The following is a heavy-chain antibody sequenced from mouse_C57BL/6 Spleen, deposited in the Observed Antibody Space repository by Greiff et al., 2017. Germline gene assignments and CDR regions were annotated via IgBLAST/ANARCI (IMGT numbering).Heavy chain of an antibody. CDR2: IYPSSGYT. D-gene: IGHD1-1*01. Sequence: VQPPESGAELAKPGASVKLSCKASGYTFTSYWMHWVKQRPGQGLEWIGYIYPSSGYTKFNQKFKGKATLTADKSSSTAYMQLSSLTYEDSAVYYCARAISWDDGSSYGYFDVWGTGTTVTVSS. J-gene: IGHJ1*03. V-gene: IGHV1-7*01. CDR1: GYTFTSYW. CDR3: ARAISWDDGSSYGYFDV.